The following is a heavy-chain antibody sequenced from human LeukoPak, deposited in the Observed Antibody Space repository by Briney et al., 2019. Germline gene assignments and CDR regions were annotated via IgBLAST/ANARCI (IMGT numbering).Heavy chain of an antibody. CDR1: GFTFNTYG. D-gene: IGHD4-17*01. CDR2: ISYDGSNK. V-gene: IGHV3-30*18. CDR3: AKDDYGATSPDHFYHYYGMDV. J-gene: IGHJ6*02. Sequence: GGSLRLSCAASGFTFNTYGMHWVRQAPGKGLQCVAVISYDGSNKYYADSVKGRFTISRDNSKNTLYLQMNSLRADDTAVYYCAKDDYGATSPDHFYHYYGMDVWGQGTTATVS.